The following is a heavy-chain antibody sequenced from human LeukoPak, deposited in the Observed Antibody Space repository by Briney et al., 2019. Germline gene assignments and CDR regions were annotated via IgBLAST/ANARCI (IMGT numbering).Heavy chain of an antibody. V-gene: IGHV4-39*07. CDR2: IYYSGST. J-gene: IGHJ4*02. CDR3: AREPSYCSGGSCYGYFDY. D-gene: IGHD2-15*01. CDR1: GGSISSSSYY. Sequence: SETLSLTCTVSGGSISSSSYYWGWIRQPPGKGLEWIGSIYYSGSTYYNPSLKSRVTISVDTSKNQFSLKLSSVTAADTAVYYCAREPSYCSGGSCYGYFDYWGQGTLVTVSS.